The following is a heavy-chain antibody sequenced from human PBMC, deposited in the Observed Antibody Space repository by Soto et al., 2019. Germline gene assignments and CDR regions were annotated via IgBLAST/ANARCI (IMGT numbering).Heavy chain of an antibody. CDR1: GYNSTSYG. J-gene: IGHJ6*02. CDR3: ARNVVVVAAPDEYYYYGMDV. V-gene: IGHV1-18*01. CDR2: ISSYNGNT. Sequence: GGSVKVSFKAAGYNSTSYGISWVRQAPGQGLEWMGWISSYNGNTNYAQKLQGRFTMTTDTSTSTAYMELRSLRSDDTAVYYCARNVVVVAAPDEYYYYGMDVWGQGTTVTVYS. D-gene: IGHD2-15*01.